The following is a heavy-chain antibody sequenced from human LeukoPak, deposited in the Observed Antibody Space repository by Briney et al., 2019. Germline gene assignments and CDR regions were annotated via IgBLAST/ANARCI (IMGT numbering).Heavy chain of an antibody. CDR1: GGSISSSSYY. CDR3: ARPNYYGSGSYWTSYYYYMDV. Sequence: SETLSLTCTVSGGSISSSSYYWGWIRQPPGKGLEWIGSIYYSGSTYYNPSLKSRVTISVDTSKNQFSLKLSSVTAADTAVYYCARPNYYGSGSYWTSYYYYMDVWGKGTTVTISS. J-gene: IGHJ6*03. CDR2: IYYSGST. D-gene: IGHD3-10*01. V-gene: IGHV4-39*01.